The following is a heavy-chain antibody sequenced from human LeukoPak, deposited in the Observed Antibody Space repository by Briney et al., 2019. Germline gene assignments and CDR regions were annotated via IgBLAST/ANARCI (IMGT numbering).Heavy chain of an antibody. Sequence: ASVKVSCKASGYTFTSYGISWVRQAPGQGLEWMGWISAYNGNTNYAQKLQGRVTMTTDTSTSTAYMELRSLRSDDTAVYYCARDYWQWLGGYYLDYWGQGTLDTVTS. CDR3: ARDYWQWLGGYYLDY. V-gene: IGHV1-18*01. CDR1: GYTFTSYG. CDR2: ISAYNGNT. J-gene: IGHJ4*02. D-gene: IGHD6-19*01.